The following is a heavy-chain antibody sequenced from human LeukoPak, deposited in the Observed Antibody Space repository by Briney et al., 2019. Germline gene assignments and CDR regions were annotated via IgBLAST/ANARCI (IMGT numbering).Heavy chain of an antibody. CDR1: GGSITSYY. CDR2: IYYTGSTRST. CDR3: SREHSSWWFFEF. V-gene: IGHV4-59*01. D-gene: IGHD6-19*01. Sequence: PSETLSLTCSVSGGSITSYYWSWIRQPPGKGLEWIGYIYYTGSTRSTNYNPSLKSRVTISEDTSENQFSLSLSSVTAAATAVDFFSREHSSWWFFEFWGQGALVTVSS. J-gene: IGHJ4*02.